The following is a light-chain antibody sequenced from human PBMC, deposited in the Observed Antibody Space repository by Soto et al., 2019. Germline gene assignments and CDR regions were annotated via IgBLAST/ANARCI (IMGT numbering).Light chain of an antibody. CDR2: DAS. CDR1: QSVSSH. J-gene: IGKJ5*01. Sequence: EVVLTQSPGTLSLSPGERATLSCRASQSVSSHLAWFQQRPGQAPRLLIYDASNRATGIPARFSGSGSGTEFTLTISSLQSEDFAVYYCQQYNNWPPITFGQGTRLAIK. CDR3: QQYNNWPPIT. V-gene: IGKV3D-15*01.